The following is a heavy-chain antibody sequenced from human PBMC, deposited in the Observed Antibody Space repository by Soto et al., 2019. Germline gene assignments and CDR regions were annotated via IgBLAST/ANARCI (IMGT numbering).Heavy chain of an antibody. CDR3: NKTRSCRVRAKYYYYPMDV. V-gene: IGHV5-51*01. CDR2: IDPGEADT. J-gene: IGHJ6*02. Sequence: GGSLKISCKGSGYRFTRYWSGSVRPSPGKGVGWLGLIDPGEADTKYSPSFQGQGTIPAHNSISTASLQWSNLQAADTAMYYCNKTRSCRVRAKYYYYPMDVWGQGPQVTVYS. D-gene: IGHD2-15*01. CDR1: GYRFTRYW.